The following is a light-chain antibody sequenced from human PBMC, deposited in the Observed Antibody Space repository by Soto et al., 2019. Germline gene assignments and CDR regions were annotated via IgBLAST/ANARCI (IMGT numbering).Light chain of an antibody. CDR3: QQYDNLPLP. Sequence: DIPLTQSPSSLSASVEDRVIITCRASQGIKNYLNWYQQRPGIYPTLLIYDVSNLGTGVPPRFIGSGDGADITLITNSLQLEDIAQYYCQQYDNLPLPVGGWTKVGI. CDR2: DVS. V-gene: IGKV1-33*01. J-gene: IGKJ4*01. CDR1: QGIKNY.